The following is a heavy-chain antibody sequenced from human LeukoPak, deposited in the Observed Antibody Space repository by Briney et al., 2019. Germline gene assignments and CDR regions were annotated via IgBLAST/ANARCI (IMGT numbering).Heavy chain of an antibody. CDR2: VSYSGST. CDR3: ARARYSSSFTYFDY. CDR1: GGSLSSYY. J-gene: IGHJ4*02. Sequence: SETLSLTCTVSGGSLSSYYWSWIRQPPGKALEWIGYVSYSGSTKYSPSLKSRVTISVDTSKNQFSLKLSSVTAADTAVYYCARARYSSSFTYFDYWGQGTLVTVSS. V-gene: IGHV4-59*01. D-gene: IGHD6-13*01.